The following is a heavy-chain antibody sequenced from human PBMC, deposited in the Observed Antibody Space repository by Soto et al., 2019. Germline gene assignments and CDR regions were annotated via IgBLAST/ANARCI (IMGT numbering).Heavy chain of an antibody. Sequence: PGGSLRLSCAASGFTFSDYYMAWIRQAPGKGLEFVSFIGSSGDAVYYADSVNGRFTISRDNAKNSLYLQMNSLRAEDTAVYYCPTDVKDNYCFDPWGQGTLVTVSS. J-gene: IGHJ5*02. CDR2: IGSSGDAV. V-gene: IGHV3-11*01. CDR3: PTDVKDNYCFDP. D-gene: IGHD1-20*01. CDR1: GFTFSDYY.